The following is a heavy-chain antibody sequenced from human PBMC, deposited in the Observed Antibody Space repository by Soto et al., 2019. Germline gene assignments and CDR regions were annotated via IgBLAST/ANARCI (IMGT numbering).Heavy chain of an antibody. CDR1: GYTFTSTW. CDR3: ARVGSSSSVRVSEEDD. J-gene: IGHJ4*02. V-gene: IGHV1-46*01. Sequence: ASVKVSCKASGYTFTSTWMHWVRQAPGQGLEWMGIINPNGDRTIYAEKCQGRVTLTRDTSTATVYMELSSVKSEDTAVYYCARVGSSSSVRVSEEDDWGQGTLVTVSS. CDR2: INPNGDRT. D-gene: IGHD6-13*01.